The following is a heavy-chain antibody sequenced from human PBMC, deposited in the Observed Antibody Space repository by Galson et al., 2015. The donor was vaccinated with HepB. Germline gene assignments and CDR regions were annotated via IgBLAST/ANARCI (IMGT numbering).Heavy chain of an antibody. D-gene: IGHD6-13*01. CDR1: GGTFSSYA. V-gene: IGHV1-69*13. J-gene: IGHJ3*02. Sequence: SVKVSCKASGGTFSSYAISWVRQAPGQGLEWMGGIIPIFGTANYAQKFQGRVTITADESTSTAYMELSSLRSEDTAVYYCARVWPPQDPYSSSWYDAFDIWGQGTMVTVSS. CDR2: IIPIFGTA. CDR3: ARVWPPQDPYSSSWYDAFDI.